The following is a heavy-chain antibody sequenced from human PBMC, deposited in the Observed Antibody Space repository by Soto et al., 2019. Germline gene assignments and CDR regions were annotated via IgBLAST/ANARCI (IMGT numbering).Heavy chain of an antibody. CDR1: KFTFSKYA. Sequence: EVQLLESGGGLVQPGGSLRLSCAASKFTFSKYAMTWVRQAPGKGLEWVAAIGSSGGGAYYADSVEGRFTVSRDNWKNTLYLQMNRLSAEDTAIYYCAKVPEVYGLTLNYFAFWGQGTLVTVSS. V-gene: IGHV3-23*01. D-gene: IGHD3-16*01. CDR3: AKVPEVYGLTLNYFAF. J-gene: IGHJ4*02. CDR2: IGSSGGGA.